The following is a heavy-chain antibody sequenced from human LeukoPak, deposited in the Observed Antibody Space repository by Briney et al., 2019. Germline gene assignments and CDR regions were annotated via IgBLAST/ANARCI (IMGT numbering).Heavy chain of an antibody. J-gene: IGHJ4*02. CDR1: GGSISSYY. CDR2: IYYSGST. D-gene: IGHD1-26*01. Sequence: SETLSLTCTVSGGSISSYYWSWIRQPPGKGLEWIGYIYYSGSTNYNPSLKSRVTISVDTSKNQFSLKLSSVTAADTAVYYCAREVVERRVGATAPFDYWGQGTPVTVSS. V-gene: IGHV4-59*12. CDR3: AREVVERRVGATAPFDY.